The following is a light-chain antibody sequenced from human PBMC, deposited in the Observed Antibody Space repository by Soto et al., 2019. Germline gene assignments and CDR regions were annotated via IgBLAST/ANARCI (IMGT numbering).Light chain of an antibody. V-gene: IGKV3-20*01. CDR2: GAS. CDR3: QQSGSSQT. CDR1: QSVSSTY. Sequence: EIVLTQSPGTLSLSPGERATLSCRASQSVSSTYLAWYQQKPGQAPRLLIYGASSRATGIPDRFSGSGSGTDFILTISRLEPEDFAVFYCQQSGSSQTFCQGTKMEI. J-gene: IGKJ1*01.